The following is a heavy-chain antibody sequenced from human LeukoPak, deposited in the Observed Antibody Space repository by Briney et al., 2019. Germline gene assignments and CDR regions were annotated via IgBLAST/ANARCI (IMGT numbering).Heavy chain of an antibody. CDR1: GGSISNYY. CDR2: IYYSGST. CDR3: ARVRQQLALDH. J-gene: IGHJ4*02. Sequence: SETLSLTCTVSGGSISNYYWIWIRQPPGKGLEWIGYIYYSGSTNYNPSLKSRVTISVDTSKNQFSLKLSSVTAADTAVYYCARVRQQLALDHWGQGTLVTVSS. V-gene: IGHV4-59*08. D-gene: IGHD6-13*01.